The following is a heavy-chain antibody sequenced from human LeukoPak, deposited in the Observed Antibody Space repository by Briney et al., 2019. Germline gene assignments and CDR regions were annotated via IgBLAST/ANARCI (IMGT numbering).Heavy chain of an antibody. Sequence: PGGSLRLSCAASGFTFSRYSMNWVRQAPRKGLEWVSSISGGSTYIYYADSVKGRFTISRDNAKNSLYLQMNSLRAEDTAVYYCARGRRYFDYWGQGTLVTVSS. CDR2: ISGGSTYI. D-gene: IGHD1-14*01. CDR1: GFTFSRYS. J-gene: IGHJ4*02. CDR3: ARGRRYFDY. V-gene: IGHV3-21*01.